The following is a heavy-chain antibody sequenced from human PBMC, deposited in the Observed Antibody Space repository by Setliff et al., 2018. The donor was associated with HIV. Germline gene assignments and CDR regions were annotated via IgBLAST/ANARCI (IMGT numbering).Heavy chain of an antibody. CDR3: ASAGSGTRAPPRY. CDR2: IYTSGST. D-gene: IGHD1-1*01. CDR1: VYSISSGYY. V-gene: IGHV4-61*02. Sequence: LSLTCAVSVYSISSGYYWTWIRQPAGKGLEWIGRIYTSGSTNYNPSLKSRLTISVDTSTNHFSLKLTSVTAADTAVYYCASAGSGTRAPPRYWGQGTLVTVSS. J-gene: IGHJ4*02.